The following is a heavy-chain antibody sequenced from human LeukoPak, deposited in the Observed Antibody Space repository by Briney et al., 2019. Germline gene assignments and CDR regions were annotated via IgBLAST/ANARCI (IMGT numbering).Heavy chain of an antibody. J-gene: IGHJ4*02. D-gene: IGHD3-9*01. CDR2: ISGSGGST. CDR1: GFTFSSYA. V-gene: IGHV3-23*01. CDR3: AKGTDYDVLTGLDS. Sequence: GGSLRLSCAASGFTFSSYAMNWVRQAPGKGLEWVSAISGSGGSTYYADSVKGRFTISRDNSKNTLYLQMNSLRPEDTAVYYCAKGTDYDVLTGLDSWGQGTLVTVSS.